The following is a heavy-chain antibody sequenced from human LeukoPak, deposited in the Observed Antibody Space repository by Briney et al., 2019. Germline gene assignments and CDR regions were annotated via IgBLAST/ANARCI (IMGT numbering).Heavy chain of an antibody. D-gene: IGHD3-3*01. CDR1: GFTFSSYS. CDR2: IGSVSGIF. J-gene: IGHJ5*02. Sequence: GGSLRLSCAASGFTFSSYSMKWVRQAPGKGLEWVAYIGSVSGIFHYADSVKGRFTISRDNAKNSVYLQMNSLKTEDTALYYCTTDHRPTIFGILRQPSWGQGTLVTVSS. V-gene: IGHV3-48*01. CDR3: TTDHRPTIFGILRQPS.